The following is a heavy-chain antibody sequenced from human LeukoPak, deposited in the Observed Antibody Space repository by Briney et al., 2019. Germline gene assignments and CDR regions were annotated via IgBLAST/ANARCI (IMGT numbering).Heavy chain of an antibody. V-gene: IGHV4-61*02. CDR2: IYTSGST. CDR3: ARHPKVRGVIDY. J-gene: IGHJ4*02. Sequence: SQTLSLTCTVSGGSISSGSYYWSWIRQPAGKGLEWIGRIYTSGSTNYNPSLKSRVTISVDTSKNQFSLKLSSVTAADTAVYYCARHPKVRGVIDYWGQGTLVTVSS. CDR1: GGSISSGSYY. D-gene: IGHD3-10*01.